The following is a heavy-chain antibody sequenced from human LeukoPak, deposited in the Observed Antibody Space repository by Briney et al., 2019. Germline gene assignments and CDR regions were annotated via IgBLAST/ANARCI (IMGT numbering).Heavy chain of an antibody. CDR2: VDPEDGET. Sequence: ASVKVSCKVSGYTFTDYYMHWVQQAPGKGLEWMGLVDPEDGETIYAEKFQGRVTITADTSTDTAYMELSSLRSEDTAVYYCATDECSSTSCYPYHMDVWGKGTTVTVSS. CDR3: ATDECSSTSCYPYHMDV. J-gene: IGHJ6*03. V-gene: IGHV1-69-2*01. CDR1: GYTFTDYY. D-gene: IGHD2-2*01.